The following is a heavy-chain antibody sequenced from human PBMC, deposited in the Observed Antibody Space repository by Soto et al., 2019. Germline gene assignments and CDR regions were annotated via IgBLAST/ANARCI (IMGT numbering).Heavy chain of an antibody. J-gene: IGHJ4*02. CDR3: ARGRSDAVRRYYDSSGYSGKPSFDY. V-gene: IGHV4-34*01. Sequence: QVQLQQWGAGLLKPSETLSLTCAVYGGSFSGYYWSWIRQPPGKGLEWIGEINHSGSTNYNPSLKSRVTISVDTSKNQFSLKLSSVTAADTAVYYCARGRSDAVRRYYDSSGYSGKPSFDYWGQGTLVTVSS. D-gene: IGHD3-22*01. CDR1: GGSFSGYY. CDR2: INHSGST.